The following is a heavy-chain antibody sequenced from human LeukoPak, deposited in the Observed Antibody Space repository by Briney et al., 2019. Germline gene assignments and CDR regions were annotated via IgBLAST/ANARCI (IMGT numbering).Heavy chain of an antibody. Sequence: GVSLRLSYAASGFTFSSYSMNWVRQAPGKGLEGVSSISSISRCIYYADSVKGRFTLSRENTKNSLYLQMNSRRAEDTALYYSAVVKASSYYYYMDVWGKGTTVTVSS. CDR3: AVVKASSYYYYMDV. V-gene: IGHV3-21*01. CDR1: GFTFSSYS. D-gene: IGHD6-6*01. J-gene: IGHJ6*03. CDR2: ISSISRCI.